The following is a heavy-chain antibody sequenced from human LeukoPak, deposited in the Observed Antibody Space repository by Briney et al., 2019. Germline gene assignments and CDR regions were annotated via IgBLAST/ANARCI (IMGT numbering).Heavy chain of an antibody. CDR3: ARENYGDYEPHRDY. D-gene: IGHD4-17*01. J-gene: IGHJ4*02. V-gene: IGHV1-69*04. CDR1: GGTFSSYA. Sequence: ASVKVSCKASGGTFSSYAISWVRQAPGQGLEWMGRIIPIFGIANYAQKFQGRVTIAADKSTSTAYMELSSLRSEDTAVYYCARENYGDYEPHRDYWGQGTLVTVSS. CDR2: IIPIFGIA.